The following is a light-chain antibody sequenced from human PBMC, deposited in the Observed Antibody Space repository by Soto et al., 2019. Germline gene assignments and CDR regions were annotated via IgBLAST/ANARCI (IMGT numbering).Light chain of an antibody. J-gene: IGLJ3*02. Sequence: QAVVTQEPSLTVSPGGTVILTCGSSTGAVTSGHYPYWFQQKPGQAPRTLIYDTTNKHSWTPARFSGSLLGGKAALTLAGAQTDDEADYYCLLSYSGTNWVFGGGTQLTVL. V-gene: IGLV7-46*01. CDR2: DTT. CDR1: TGAVTSGHY. CDR3: LLSYSGTNWV.